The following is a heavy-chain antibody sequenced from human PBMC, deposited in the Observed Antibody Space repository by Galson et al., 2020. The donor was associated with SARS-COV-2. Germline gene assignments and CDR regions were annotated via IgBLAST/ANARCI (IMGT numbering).Heavy chain of an antibody. V-gene: IGHV3-30-3*01. CDR1: GFTFSSYA. Sequence: GGSLRLSCAASGFTFSSYAMHWVRQAPGKGLEWVAVISYDGSNKYYADSVKGRFTISRDNSKNTLYLQMNSLRAEDTAVYYCARNKGGSYSGWGQGTLVTVSS. J-gene: IGHJ4*02. CDR2: ISYDGSNK. D-gene: IGHD1-26*01. CDR3: ARNKGGSYSG.